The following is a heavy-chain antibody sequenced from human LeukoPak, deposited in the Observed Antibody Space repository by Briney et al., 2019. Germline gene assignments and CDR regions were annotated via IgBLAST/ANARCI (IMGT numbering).Heavy chain of an antibody. D-gene: IGHD5-12*01. Sequence: GASVKVSCKASGYTFTGYYMHWLRQAPGQGLEWMGWINPNSGGTNYAQKFQGRVTMTRDTSISTAYMELSRLRSDDTAVYYCARDGWFRIVATANWLDPWGQGTLVTVSS. J-gene: IGHJ5*02. V-gene: IGHV1-2*02. CDR1: GYTFTGYY. CDR2: INPNSGGT. CDR3: ARDGWFRIVATANWLDP.